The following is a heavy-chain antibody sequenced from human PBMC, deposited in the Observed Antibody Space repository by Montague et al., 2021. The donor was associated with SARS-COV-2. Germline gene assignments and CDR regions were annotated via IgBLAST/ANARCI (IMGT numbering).Heavy chain of an antibody. CDR2: IYWDDDK. Sequence: PALVKPTQTLTLTCTFSGFSLSTSGVGVGWIRQPPGKALEWLALIYWDDDKRYSPSLKSRLTITKDTSKNQVVLTMTNMDPVDTATYYCAQSSDVLRYFDWTYKMWGFDYWGQGTLVTVSS. CDR1: GFSLSTSGVG. D-gene: IGHD3-9*01. V-gene: IGHV2-5*02. CDR3: AQSSDVLRYFDWTYKMWGFDY. J-gene: IGHJ4*02.